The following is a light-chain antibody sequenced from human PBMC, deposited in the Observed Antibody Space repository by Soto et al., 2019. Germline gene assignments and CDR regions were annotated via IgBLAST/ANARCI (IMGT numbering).Light chain of an antibody. V-gene: IGLV2-23*01. CDR3: CSYAGSSTLV. Sequence: QSVLAQPSSLSGSPGQSITISCTGTISDVGSYNVVSWYQQHPGRAPKLMIYEGTKRPSGVSNRFSGSKSGNTASLTISGLQAEDEADYYCCSYAGSSTLVFGGGTQLTVL. CDR2: EGT. J-gene: IGLJ2*01. CDR1: ISDVGSYNV.